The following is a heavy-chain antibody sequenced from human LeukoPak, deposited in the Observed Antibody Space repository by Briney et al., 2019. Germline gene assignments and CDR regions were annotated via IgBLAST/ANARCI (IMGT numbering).Heavy chain of an antibody. Sequence: GGSLRLSCAASGFTFSTYNMNWVRQAPGKGLEWVSSITSSSSYIYYADSVKGRFTISRDNSKNTLYLQMNSLRAEDTAVYYCAKAYGSRYYMDVWGKGTTVTISS. CDR3: AKAYGSRYYMDV. D-gene: IGHD6-13*01. J-gene: IGHJ6*03. CDR2: ITSSSSYI. CDR1: GFTFSTYN. V-gene: IGHV3-21*01.